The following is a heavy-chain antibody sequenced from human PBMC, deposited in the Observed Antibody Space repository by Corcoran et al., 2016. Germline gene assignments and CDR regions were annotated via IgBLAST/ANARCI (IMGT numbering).Heavy chain of an antibody. Sequence: EVQLVQSGAEVKKPGESLKISCKGSGYSFTSYWIGWVRQMPGKGLEWMGIIYPGDSDTRYSPSFQGQVTISADKSISTAYLQWSSLKASDTAMYYCARWGRAGTTVIPSDDAFDIWGQGTMVTFSS. CDR2: IYPGDSDT. V-gene: IGHV5-51*01. D-gene: IGHD1-7*01. CDR1: GYSFTSYW. CDR3: ARWGRAGTTVIPSDDAFDI. J-gene: IGHJ3*02.